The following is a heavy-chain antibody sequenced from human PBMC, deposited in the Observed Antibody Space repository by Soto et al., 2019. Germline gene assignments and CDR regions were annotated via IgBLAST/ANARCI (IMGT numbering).Heavy chain of an antibody. Sequence: SETLSLTCTVSGGSISSSSYYWGWIRQPPGKGQEWIGSIYYSGSTYYNPSLKSRVTISVDTSKNQFSLKLSSVTAADTAVYYCARLTFLEWLLNWFDPWGQGTLVTVSS. CDR3: ARLTFLEWLLNWFDP. D-gene: IGHD3-3*02. J-gene: IGHJ5*02. V-gene: IGHV4-39*01. CDR2: IYYSGST. CDR1: GGSISSSSYY.